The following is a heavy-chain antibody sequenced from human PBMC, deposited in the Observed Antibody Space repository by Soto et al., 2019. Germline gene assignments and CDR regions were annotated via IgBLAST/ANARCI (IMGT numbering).Heavy chain of an antibody. V-gene: IGHV4-4*02. CDR3: ARGGITAVRNYYFAH. D-gene: IGHD1-20*01. CDR2: IHHSGPT. CDR1: GDSISSSEW. Sequence: QVQLQESGPGLVKPSGTLSLNCKVSGDSISSSEWWSWVRQPPGKGLEWIAEIHHSGPTNYNPSLQGRVTITEDKSKNQISLRLYTVTAADTAVYYCARGGITAVRNYYFAHWGQGTLVTVSS. J-gene: IGHJ4*02.